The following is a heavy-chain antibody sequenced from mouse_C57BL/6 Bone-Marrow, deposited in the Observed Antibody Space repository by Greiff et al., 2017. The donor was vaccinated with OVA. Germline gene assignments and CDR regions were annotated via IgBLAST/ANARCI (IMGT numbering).Heavy chain of an antibody. Sequence: VQLQQSGPELVKPGASVKISCKASGYSFTDYYMNWVKQSNGKSLEWIGVINPNYGTTSSNQKFKGKATLTVAQSSSTAYMQLNSLTSEDSAVYCCARSKLTGTWYFDVWGTGTTVTVSS. V-gene: IGHV1-39*01. D-gene: IGHD4-1*01. CDR2: INPNYGTT. CDR3: ARSKLTGTWYFDV. CDR1: GYSFTDYY. J-gene: IGHJ1*03.